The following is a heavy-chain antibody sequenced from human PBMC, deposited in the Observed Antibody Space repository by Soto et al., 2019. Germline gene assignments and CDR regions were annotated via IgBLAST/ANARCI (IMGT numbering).Heavy chain of an antibody. CDR2: IYSGGST. Sequence: EVQLVESGGGLVQPGGSLRLSCAASGFTVSSNYMSWVRQAPGKGLEWVSVIYSGGSTYYADSVKGRFTISRDNSKNTLYLQMNSLRAEDTAVYYCARVYCSCGSCPDEGYWGQGTLVTVSS. J-gene: IGHJ4*02. V-gene: IGHV3-66*01. CDR1: GFTVSSNY. CDR3: ARVYCSCGSCPDEGY. D-gene: IGHD2-15*01.